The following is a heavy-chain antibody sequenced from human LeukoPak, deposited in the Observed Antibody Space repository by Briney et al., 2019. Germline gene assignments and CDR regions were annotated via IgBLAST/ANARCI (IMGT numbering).Heavy chain of an antibody. V-gene: IGHV3-30*04. D-gene: IGHD6-19*01. CDR1: GFTFSSYA. Sequence: PGGSLRLSCAASGFTFSSYAMHWVRQAPGKGLEWVAVISYDGSNKYYADSVKGRFTISRDNSKNTLYLQMNSLRAEDTAVYYCARERAGRAFRFDYWGQGTLVTVSS. CDR3: ARERAGRAFRFDY. CDR2: ISYDGSNK. J-gene: IGHJ4*02.